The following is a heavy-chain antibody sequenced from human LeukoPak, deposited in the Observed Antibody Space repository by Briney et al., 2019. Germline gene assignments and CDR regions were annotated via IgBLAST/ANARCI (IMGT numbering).Heavy chain of an antibody. CDR2: MNPNSGNT. CDR1: GYIFTSYD. V-gene: IGHV1-8*01. Sequence: ASVKVSCKASGYIFTSYDINWVRQATGQGLEWMGWMNPNSGNTGYAQKFQGRVTMTRNTSISTAYMELSSLRSEDTAVYYCARGYEQWLALTRDYYYYGMDVWGQGATVTVSS. D-gene: IGHD6-19*01. J-gene: IGHJ6*02. CDR3: ARGYEQWLALTRDYYYYGMDV.